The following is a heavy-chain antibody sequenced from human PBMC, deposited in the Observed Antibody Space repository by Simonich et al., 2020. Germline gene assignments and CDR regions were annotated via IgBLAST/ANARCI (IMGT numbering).Heavy chain of an antibody. Sequence: EVQRVESGGGLVKPGGSLRLSCAASGFTFSSYSMNWVRQAPGKWLEWVSSISSSSSYIYYADAVKGRLTISRDNAKNSLYLQMNSLRAEETAVYYCARWIAVAGTGAYGMDVWGQGTKVTVSS. V-gene: IGHV3-21*01. CDR1: GFTFSSYS. CDR3: ARWIAVAGTGAYGMDV. D-gene: IGHD6-19*01. J-gene: IGHJ6*02. CDR2: ISSSSSYI.